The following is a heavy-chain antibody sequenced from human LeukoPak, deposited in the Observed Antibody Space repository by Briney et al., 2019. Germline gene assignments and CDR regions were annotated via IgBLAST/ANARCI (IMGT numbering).Heavy chain of an antibody. D-gene: IGHD2-8*01. Sequence: GGSLRLSCAASGFTFSSYGMSWVRQAPGKGLEWLAYISGSGSDMYYADSVKGRFTISRDNAKNSLYLQMNSLRPDDTALYYCSTDPRLLIYWGHGTLVTVSS. CDR1: GFTFSSYG. V-gene: IGHV3-21*05. J-gene: IGHJ4*01. CDR2: ISGSGSDM. CDR3: STDPRLLIY.